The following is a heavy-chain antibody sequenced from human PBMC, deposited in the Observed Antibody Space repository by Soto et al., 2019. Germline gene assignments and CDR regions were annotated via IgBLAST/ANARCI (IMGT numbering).Heavy chain of an antibody. V-gene: IGHV3-30*18. CDR1: GFTFSSYG. D-gene: IGHD5-18*01. CDR2: ISYDGSNK. J-gene: IGHJ6*02. Sequence: QVQLVESGGGVVQPGRSLRLSCAASGFTFSSYGMHWVRQAPGKGLEWVAVISYDGSNKYYADAVKGRFTISRANPKNTPNLQMNSQRAEDTAVYYCAKDVSPYGYEDYYYYYGMDVWGQGTTVTVSS. CDR3: AKDVSPYGYEDYYYYYGMDV.